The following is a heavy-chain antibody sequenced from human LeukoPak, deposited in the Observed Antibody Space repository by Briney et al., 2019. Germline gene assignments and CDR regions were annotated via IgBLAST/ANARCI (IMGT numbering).Heavy chain of an antibody. J-gene: IGHJ1*01. D-gene: IGHD6-13*01. Sequence: GGSLRLSCAASGFTFISYWMHWVRQAPGKGLVWVSRINGYGSSTDFADSVKGRFTISRDNAKNSLYLQMNSLRAEDTAVYYCARAVGSSWYEYFQHWGQGTLVTVSS. V-gene: IGHV3-74*01. CDR2: INGYGSST. CDR1: GFTFISYW. CDR3: ARAVGSSWYEYFQH.